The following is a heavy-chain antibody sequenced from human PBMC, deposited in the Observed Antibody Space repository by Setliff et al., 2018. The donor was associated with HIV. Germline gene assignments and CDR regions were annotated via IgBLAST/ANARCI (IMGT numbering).Heavy chain of an antibody. Sequence: GGSLRLSCAASGFTFDDYAMHWVRQAPGKGLEWVSGISWNSGSIGYADSVKGRFTISRDNAKNMLYVQMNSVRVEDTAVYYCARPVEIGRHPVAGYPLGGNFDSWGQGTLVTVSS. CDR2: ISWNSGSI. V-gene: IGHV3-9*01. D-gene: IGHD6-19*01. CDR3: ARPVEIGRHPVAGYPLGGNFDS. CDR1: GFTFDDYA. J-gene: IGHJ4*02.